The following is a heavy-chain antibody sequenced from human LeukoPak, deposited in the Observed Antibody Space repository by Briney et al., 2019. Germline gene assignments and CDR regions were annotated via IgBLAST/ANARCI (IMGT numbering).Heavy chain of an antibody. D-gene: IGHD3-9*01. J-gene: IGHJ4*02. CDR1: GFTFSSYV. Sequence: GGSLRLSCAASGFTFSSYVMSWVRQAPGKGLEWVSAISGSGGSTYYADSVKGRFTISRDNSKNTLYLQMNSLRAEDTAVYYCAKGELEYYDILTGTNYWGQGTLVTVSS. CDR3: AKGELEYYDILTGTNY. V-gene: IGHV3-23*01. CDR2: ISGSGGST.